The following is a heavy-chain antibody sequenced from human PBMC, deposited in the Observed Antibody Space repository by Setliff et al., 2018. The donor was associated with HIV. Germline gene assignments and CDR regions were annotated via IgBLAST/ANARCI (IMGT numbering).Heavy chain of an antibody. D-gene: IGHD2-15*01. CDR1: GYTFIDYF. J-gene: IGHJ6*02. Sequence: ASVKVSCKASGYTFIDYFVHWIKKAPGKGLEWMGRVDPENGQTVYAEKLQGRVIIRADTSIDTAYMELSSLRSEDTAVYYCARGSGGYCGGGSCYFGFGLALWGQGTTVTVSS. V-gene: IGHV1-69-2*01. CDR2: VDPENGQT. CDR3: ARGSGGYCGGGSCYFGFGLAL.